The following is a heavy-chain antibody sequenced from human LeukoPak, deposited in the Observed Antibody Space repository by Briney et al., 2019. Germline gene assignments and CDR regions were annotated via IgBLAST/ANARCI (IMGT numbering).Heavy chain of an antibody. J-gene: IGHJ4*02. D-gene: IGHD6-19*01. Sequence: SETLPLTCTVSGGSISSGHYYLNWIRQPAGKGLEWIGRIYSRGSTNYNSSLRSRVTISVDTSKNQFSLKLTSVTAADTAVYYCASDKGASGWGLGYWGQGTLVTVSS. CDR1: GGSISSGHYY. CDR2: IYSRGST. V-gene: IGHV4-61*02. CDR3: ASDKGASGWGLGY.